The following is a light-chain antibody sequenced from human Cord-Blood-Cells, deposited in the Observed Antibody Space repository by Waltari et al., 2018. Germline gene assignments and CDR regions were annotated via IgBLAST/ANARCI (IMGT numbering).Light chain of an antibody. CDR3: SSYTSSSTWV. CDR1: SSDSGRSNH. J-gene: IGLJ3*02. Sequence: QSALTQPASVSGSPGQSITISCPGHSSDSGRSNHASWYQQHPGKAPKLMIYDVSNRPSGVSNRFSGSKSGNTASLTISGLQAEDEADYYCSSYTSSSTWVFGGGTKLTVL. V-gene: IGLV2-14*01. CDR2: DVS.